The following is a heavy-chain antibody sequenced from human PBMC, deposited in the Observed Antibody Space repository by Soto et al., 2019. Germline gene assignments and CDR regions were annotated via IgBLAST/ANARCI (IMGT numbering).Heavy chain of an antibody. V-gene: IGHV3-53*01. Sequence: GGSLRLSCAASGFTVSSNYMSWVRQAPGKGLEWVSVIYSGGSTYYADSVKGRFTISRDNSKNTLYLQMNSLRAEDTAVYYCARRLYDSSGYCLDYWGQGTLVAVSS. CDR2: IYSGGST. CDR1: GFTVSSNY. D-gene: IGHD3-22*01. CDR3: ARRLYDSSGYCLDY. J-gene: IGHJ4*02.